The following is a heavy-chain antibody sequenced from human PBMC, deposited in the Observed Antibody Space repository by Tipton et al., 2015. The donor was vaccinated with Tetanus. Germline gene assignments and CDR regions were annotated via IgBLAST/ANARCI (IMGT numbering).Heavy chain of an antibody. CDR2: INSDGSAT. CDR1: GFPFSSFW. J-gene: IGHJ4*02. V-gene: IGHV3-74*01. D-gene: IGHD3-10*01. Sequence: SLRLSCATSGFPFSSFWMHWVRQAPGKGLVWVSRINSDGSATTYADSVKGRFTISRDNDRDSLFLHMNSLRPNDTAFYYCVHLFGRPSGVVWGQGTQVTVSS. CDR3: VHLFGRPSGVV.